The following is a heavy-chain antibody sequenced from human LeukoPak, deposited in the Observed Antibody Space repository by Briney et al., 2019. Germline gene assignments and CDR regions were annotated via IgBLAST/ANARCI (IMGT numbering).Heavy chain of an antibody. CDR2: INHSGST. CDR3: TRGVRGHWWRWRGDDAFDI. CDR1: GGSFSGYY. V-gene: IGHV4-34*01. D-gene: IGHD3-10*01. Sequence: SETLSLTCAVYGGSFSGYYWSWIRQPPGKGLEWIGEINHSGSTNYNPSLKSRVTISVDTSKNQFSLKLSSVTAADTAVYYCTRGVRGHWWRWRGDDAFDIWGQGTMVTVSS. J-gene: IGHJ3*02.